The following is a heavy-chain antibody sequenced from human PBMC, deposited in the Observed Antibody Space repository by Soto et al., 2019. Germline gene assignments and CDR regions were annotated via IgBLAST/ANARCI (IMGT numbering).Heavy chain of an antibody. J-gene: IGHJ4*02. Sequence: EEQLLESGGGLGQPGGSLRLSCAASGFAFSIYPMSWVRQAPGKGLEWVAAISSSGDNKYYAESVKGRFTISRDNSKNTLSLQMNSLRAEDTAVYYCAKPKGSTGYCHFDCWGQGTLVTVSS. V-gene: IGHV3-23*01. CDR3: AKPKGSTGYCHFDC. CDR2: ISSSGDNK. CDR1: GFAFSIYP. D-gene: IGHD3-22*01.